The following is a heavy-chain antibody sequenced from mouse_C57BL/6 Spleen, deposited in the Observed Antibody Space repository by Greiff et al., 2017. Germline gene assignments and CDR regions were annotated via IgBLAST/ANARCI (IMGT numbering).Heavy chain of an antibody. CDR3: ARSLITTVVVDYYAMGY. V-gene: IGHV1-55*01. Sequence: VQLQQPGAELVKPGASVKMSCKASGYTFTSYWITWVKQRPGQGLEWIGDIYPGSGSTNYNEKFKSKATLTVDTSSSTAYMQLSSLTSEDSAVYYCARSLITTVVVDYYAMGYWGQGTSVTVSS. J-gene: IGHJ4*01. CDR1: GYTFTSYW. D-gene: IGHD1-1*01. CDR2: IYPGSGST.